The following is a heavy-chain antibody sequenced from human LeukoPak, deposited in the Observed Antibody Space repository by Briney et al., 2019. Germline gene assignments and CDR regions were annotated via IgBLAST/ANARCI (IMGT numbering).Heavy chain of an antibody. V-gene: IGHV3-23*01. D-gene: IGHD6-19*01. CDR1: GFTFSSYA. CDR2: ISGSGGST. Sequence: PGGSLRLSCAASGFTFSSYAMSWVRQAPGKGLEWVSAISGSGGSTYYADSVKGRFTISRDNSKNTLYLQMNSLRAEDTAVYYCAKGHSSGWYSADFDYWGQGTLVTVSS. J-gene: IGHJ4*02. CDR3: AKGHSSGWYSADFDY.